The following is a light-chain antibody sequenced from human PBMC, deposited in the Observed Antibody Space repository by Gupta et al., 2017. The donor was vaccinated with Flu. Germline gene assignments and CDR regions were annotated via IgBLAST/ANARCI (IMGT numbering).Light chain of an antibody. V-gene: IGKV1-39*01. CDR2: GAS. J-gene: IGKJ1*01. Sequence: DVRMTQSPSSLSAFVGDTVTITCRASQGIGKYLNWYQQKSGKAPSVLIYGASTLQTGVPSRFSGSGSGGEFTRTIDGLQREDIATYFCQESFTPPWIFGPGTKAEI. CDR3: QESFTPPWI. CDR1: QGIGKY.